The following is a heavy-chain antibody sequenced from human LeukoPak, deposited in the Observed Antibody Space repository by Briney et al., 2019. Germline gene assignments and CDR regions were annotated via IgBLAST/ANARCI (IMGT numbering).Heavy chain of an antibody. Sequence: SETLSLTCTVSGGSISSSSYYWGWIRQPPGKGLEWIGSIYYSGSTYYNPSLKSRVTISVDTSKNQFSLKLSSVTAADTAVYYCARESTAAGPLWGQGTLVTVSS. D-gene: IGHD6-13*01. V-gene: IGHV4-39*07. CDR1: GGSISSSSYY. J-gene: IGHJ4*02. CDR3: ARESTAAGPL. CDR2: IYYSGST.